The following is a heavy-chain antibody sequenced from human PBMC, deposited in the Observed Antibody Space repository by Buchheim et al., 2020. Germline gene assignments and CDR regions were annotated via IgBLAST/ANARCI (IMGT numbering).Heavy chain of an antibody. J-gene: IGHJ4*02. Sequence: QVQLVESGGGVVQPGRSLRLSCAASGFTFSSYAMHWVRQAPGKGLEWVAVISYDGSNKYYADSVKGRFTIPRDNSKNTLYLQMNSPRAEDTAVYYCASGRNYGDYEDFDYWGQGTL. V-gene: IGHV3-30*04. CDR3: ASGRNYGDYEDFDY. CDR1: GFTFSSYA. D-gene: IGHD4-17*01. CDR2: ISYDGSNK.